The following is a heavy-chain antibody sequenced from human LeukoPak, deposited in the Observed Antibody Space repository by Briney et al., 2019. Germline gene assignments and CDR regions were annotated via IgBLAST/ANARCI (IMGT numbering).Heavy chain of an antibody. V-gene: IGHV1-46*01. CDR2: INPRGGSA. D-gene: IGHD3-10*01. CDR1: GYTFTSYH. Sequence: ASVTVPCKASGYTFTSYHMHWIRQAPGQGLEWMGIINPRGGSASSAQKFQGRVTLTRDTSTSTVYMELSSLRSQDTAVYYCARDYHGSGSLTTFDYWGQGTLVTVSS. J-gene: IGHJ4*02. CDR3: ARDYHGSGSLTTFDY.